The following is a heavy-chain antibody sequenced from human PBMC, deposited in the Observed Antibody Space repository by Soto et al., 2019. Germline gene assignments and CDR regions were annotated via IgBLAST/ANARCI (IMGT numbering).Heavy chain of an antibody. CDR2: IWYDGSNK. CDR1: GFTFSSSD. V-gene: IGHV3-33*01. D-gene: IGHD1-26*01. J-gene: IGHJ3*02. CDR3: ARDVGGDMAFAI. Sequence: QVQLVESGGGVVQPGRSLRLSCAASGFTFSSSDMHWVRQAPGKGLEWVAVIWYDGSNKYYADSVKGRFTISRDNSKNTLYLQMNSLRAEDTAVYYCARDVGGDMAFAIWGQGTMVTVSS.